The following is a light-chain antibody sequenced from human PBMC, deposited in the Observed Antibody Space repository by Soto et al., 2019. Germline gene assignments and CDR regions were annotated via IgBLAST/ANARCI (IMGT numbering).Light chain of an antibody. CDR2: DDD. CDR1: SSNIGGNS. V-gene: IGLV1-51*01. J-gene: IGLJ1*01. CDR3: GSWDSSLSAYV. Sequence: QSVMTQPPSVSAAPGQRVTISCSGSSSNIGGNSVSWYQQLPGTAPKLLIYDDDKRPSGIPDRCSGSKSGTSATLGITGLQTGDEADYYFGSWDSSLSAYVFGTGTQLTVL.